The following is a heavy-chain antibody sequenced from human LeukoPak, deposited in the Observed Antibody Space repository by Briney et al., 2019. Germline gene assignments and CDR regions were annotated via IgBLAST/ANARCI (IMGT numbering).Heavy chain of an antibody. D-gene: IGHD2-2*01. Sequence: GGSLRLSCAASGFTFSSYWMSWVRQAPGKGLEWVSVIYSGGSTYYADSVKGRFTISRDNAKNSLYLQMNSLRAEDTAVYYCARDVGRYCSSTSCSDDYWGQGTLVTVSS. V-gene: IGHV3-66*01. J-gene: IGHJ4*02. CDR1: GFTFSSYW. CDR2: IYSGGST. CDR3: ARDVGRYCSSTSCSDDY.